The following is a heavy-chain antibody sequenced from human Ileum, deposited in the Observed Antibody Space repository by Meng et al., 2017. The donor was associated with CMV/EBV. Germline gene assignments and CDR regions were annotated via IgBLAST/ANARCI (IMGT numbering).Heavy chain of an antibody. CDR1: GFTLSNFW. V-gene: IGHV3-53*01. J-gene: IGHJ4*02. CDR2: IYSGGST. Sequence: GESLKISCVASGFTLSNFWMHWVRQAPGKGLEWVSVIYSGGSTYYADSVKGRFTISRDNSKNTLYLQMNSLRAEDTAVYYCARSTQRFHYWGQGTLVTVSS. D-gene: IGHD1-1*01. CDR3: ARSTQRFHY.